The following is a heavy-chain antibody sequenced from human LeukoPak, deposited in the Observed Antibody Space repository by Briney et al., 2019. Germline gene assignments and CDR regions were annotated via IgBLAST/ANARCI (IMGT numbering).Heavy chain of an antibody. V-gene: IGHV3-23*01. D-gene: IGHD6-6*01. CDR3: AKYSSSSSRYYGMDV. Sequence: GGSLRLSCGASGFTFSSYAMSWVRQAPGKGLEWVSAISGRGDTTYYADSVKGRFTISRDNTRNTLYLQMNSLGAEDTAVYYCAKYSSSSSRYYGMDVWGQGTTVTVSS. CDR1: GFTFSSYA. CDR2: ISGRGDTT. J-gene: IGHJ6*02.